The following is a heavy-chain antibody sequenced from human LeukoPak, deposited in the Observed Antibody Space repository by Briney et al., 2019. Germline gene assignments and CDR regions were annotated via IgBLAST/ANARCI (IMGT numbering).Heavy chain of an antibody. CDR1: GYTFTSYY. V-gene: IGHV1-46*01. CDR3: ARETGSAVGSTDFDY. D-gene: IGHD4-17*01. J-gene: IGHJ4*02. CDR2: INPSGGST. Sequence: ASVKVSCKASGYTFTSYYMHWVRQAPGQGLEWMGIINPSGGSTSYAQKFQGRVTMTRDTSTSTVYMELSSLRSEDTAVYYCARETGSAVGSTDFDYWGQGTLVTVSS.